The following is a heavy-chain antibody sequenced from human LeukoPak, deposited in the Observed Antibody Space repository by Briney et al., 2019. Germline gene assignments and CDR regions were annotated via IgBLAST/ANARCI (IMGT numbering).Heavy chain of an antibody. J-gene: IGHJ4*02. Sequence: SETLSLTCTVSGGSITSYYWSWIRQPPGKGLEWIGYIYYSGSTNYNPSLKSRVTISVDTSKNQFSLELSSVTAADTAVYYCARAYRSGSAYFFDYWGQGTLVTVSS. CDR1: GGSITSYY. CDR2: IYYSGST. CDR3: ARAYRSGSAYFFDY. D-gene: IGHD1-26*01. V-gene: IGHV4-59*08.